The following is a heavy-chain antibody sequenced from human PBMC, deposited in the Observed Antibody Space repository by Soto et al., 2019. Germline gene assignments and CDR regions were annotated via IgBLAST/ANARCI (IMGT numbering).Heavy chain of an antibody. J-gene: IGHJ5*02. Sequence: SETLSLTCTVSGGSISSYYWSWIRQPPGKGLEWIGSIYYRGGTNYNPSLKSRVTISVDTSKTQFSLKLSSVTAADSAVYYCARSPRIAVAFNWFDPWGQGTLVTVSS. V-gene: IGHV4-59*01. CDR2: IYYRGGT. CDR1: GGSISSYY. D-gene: IGHD6-19*01. CDR3: ARSPRIAVAFNWFDP.